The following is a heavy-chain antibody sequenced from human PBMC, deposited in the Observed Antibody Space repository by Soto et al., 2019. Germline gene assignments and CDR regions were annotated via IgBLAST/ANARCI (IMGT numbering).Heavy chain of an antibody. Sequence: GGSLRLSCAASGFTFSSYAMSWVRQAPGKGLEWVSAISGSGGSTYYADSVKGRFTISRDNSKNTLYLQMNSLRAEDTAVYYCAKLSDDSSGYPYYYYGMDVWGQGTTVTVSS. V-gene: IGHV3-23*01. CDR3: AKLSDDSSGYPYYYYGMDV. J-gene: IGHJ6*02. CDR1: GFTFSSYA. CDR2: ISGSGGST. D-gene: IGHD3-22*01.